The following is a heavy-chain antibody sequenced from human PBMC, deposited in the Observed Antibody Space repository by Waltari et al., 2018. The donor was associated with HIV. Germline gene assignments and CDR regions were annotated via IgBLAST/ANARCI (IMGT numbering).Heavy chain of an antibody. CDR1: GFTFSSYW. CDR2: IKQDGSEK. Sequence: GLVQPGGSLRLSCAASGFTFSSYWMSWVRQAPGKGLEWVANIKQDGSEKYYVDSVNGRFTISRDNAENSLYLQMNSLRAEDTAVYYCARGGFYGSGSKVNWGQGTLVTVSS. CDR3: ARGGFYGSGSKVN. J-gene: IGHJ4*02. D-gene: IGHD3-10*01. V-gene: IGHV3-7*04.